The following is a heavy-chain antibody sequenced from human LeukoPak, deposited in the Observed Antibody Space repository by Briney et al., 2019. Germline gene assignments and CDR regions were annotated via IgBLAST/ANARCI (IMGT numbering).Heavy chain of an antibody. V-gene: IGHV1-69*05. J-gene: IGHJ5*02. CDR1: GYTFTSYG. CDR2: IIPIFGTA. CDR3: AISYDFWSGYSTSNWFDP. Sequence: SVKVSCKASGYTFTSYGISWVRQAPGQGLEWMGGIIPIFGTANYAQKFQGRVTITTDESTSTAYMELSSLRSEDTAVYYCAISYDFWSGYSTSNWFDPWGQGTLVTVSS. D-gene: IGHD3-3*01.